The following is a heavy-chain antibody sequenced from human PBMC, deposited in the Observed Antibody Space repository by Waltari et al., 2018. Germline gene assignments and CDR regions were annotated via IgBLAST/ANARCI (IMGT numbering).Heavy chain of an antibody. D-gene: IGHD3-22*01. V-gene: IGHV4-59*11. CDR3: ARDGDTYYYDSTPEAFDI. Sequence: QVQLQESGPGLVKPSATLSLTCTVSGGSISSHYWSWIRQPPGKGLEWIGYIYYSGSTNYNPSLKSRVTISVDTSKNQFSLKLSSVTAADTAVYYCARDGDTYYYDSTPEAFDIWGQGTMVTVSS. CDR1: GGSISSHY. J-gene: IGHJ3*02. CDR2: IYYSGST.